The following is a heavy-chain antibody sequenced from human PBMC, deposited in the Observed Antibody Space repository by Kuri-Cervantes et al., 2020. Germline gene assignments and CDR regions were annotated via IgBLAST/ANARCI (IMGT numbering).Heavy chain of an antibody. Sequence: LSLTCAAPGFTFSSYAMSWVRQAPGKGLEWVSAISGSGGSTYYADSVKGRFTISRDNSKNTLYLQMNSLRAEDTAVYYCAKLYCSSTSCSFFDYWGQGTLVTVSS. CDR3: AKLYCSSTSCSFFDY. CDR2: ISGSGGST. V-gene: IGHV3-23*01. J-gene: IGHJ4*02. CDR1: GFTFSSYA. D-gene: IGHD2-2*01.